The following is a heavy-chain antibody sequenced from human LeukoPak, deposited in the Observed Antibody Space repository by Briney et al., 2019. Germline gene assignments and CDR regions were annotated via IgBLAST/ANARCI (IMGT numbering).Heavy chain of an antibody. J-gene: IGHJ4*02. CDR1: GYTFTSYY. D-gene: IGHD5-24*01. CDR3: ARSPFPWLPLYCDY. CDR2: INPSGGST. Sequence: ASVKVSCKASGYTFTSYYMHWVRQAPGQGLEWMGIINPSGGSTSYAQKLQGRVTMTTDTSTSTAYMELRSLRSDDTAVYYCARSPFPWLPLYCDYWGQGTLVTVSS. V-gene: IGHV1-46*01.